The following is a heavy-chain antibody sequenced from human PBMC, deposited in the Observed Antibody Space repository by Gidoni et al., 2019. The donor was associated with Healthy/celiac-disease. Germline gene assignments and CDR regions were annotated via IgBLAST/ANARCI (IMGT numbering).Heavy chain of an antibody. D-gene: IGHD3-10*01. CDR2: IDPSDSYT. CDR1: GYSFPNYW. Sequence: DVQLVQSGVEVKKPGESLRISCRGSGYSFPNYWITWVRQMPGKGLEWMGRIDPSDSYTNYSPSFKGHVTISADKSIYTAYLQWSSLKASDTAMYYCARAGRGALDAFDIWGQGTMVTVSS. V-gene: IGHV5-10-1*03. J-gene: IGHJ3*02. CDR3: ARAGRGALDAFDI.